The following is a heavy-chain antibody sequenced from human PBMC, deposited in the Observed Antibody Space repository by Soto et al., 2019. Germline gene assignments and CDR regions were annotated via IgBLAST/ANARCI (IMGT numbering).Heavy chain of an antibody. CDR2: INPNSGGT. CDR3: ARDVEWFGGVRTPNDAFDI. Sequence: ASVKVSCTASGYTFTGYCMHWVRQAPGRGLEWMGWINPNSGGTNYPQKFQGRLTMTRDTSISTGYMELSRLRSDDTAVYYCARDVEWFGGVRTPNDAFDIGGQGTMVTVS. V-gene: IGHV1-2*02. CDR1: GYTFTGYC. D-gene: IGHD3-10*01. J-gene: IGHJ3*02.